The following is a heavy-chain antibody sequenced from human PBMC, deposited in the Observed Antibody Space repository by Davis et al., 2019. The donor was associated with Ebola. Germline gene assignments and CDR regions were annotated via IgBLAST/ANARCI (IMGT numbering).Heavy chain of an antibody. CDR1: GFTVSSNY. J-gene: IGHJ4*02. CDR3: AKDSNTGCLDY. D-gene: IGHD5-12*01. Sequence: GESLKISCAASGFTVSSNYMSWVRQAPGKGLEWVLAISGGGGSTYYADSVKGRFSISRDNSKNTLYLQMNSLRAEDTAVYYCAKDSNTGCLDYWGQGTLVTVSS. CDR2: ISGGGGST. V-gene: IGHV3-23*01.